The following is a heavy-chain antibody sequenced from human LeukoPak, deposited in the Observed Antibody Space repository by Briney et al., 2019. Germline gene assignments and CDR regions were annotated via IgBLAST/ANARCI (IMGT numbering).Heavy chain of an antibody. CDR2: IYYSGST. D-gene: IGHD7-27*01. V-gene: IGHV4-39*01. CDR3: ARQNWANAPFDY. CDR1: GGSISSRIYY. J-gene: IGHJ4*02. Sequence: SETLSLTCTVSGGSISSRIYYWGWIRQPPGKGLEWIGSIYYSGSTYYNPSLKSRVTISVDTSKNQFSLKLSSVTAADTAVYYCARQNWANAPFDYWGQGTLVTVSS.